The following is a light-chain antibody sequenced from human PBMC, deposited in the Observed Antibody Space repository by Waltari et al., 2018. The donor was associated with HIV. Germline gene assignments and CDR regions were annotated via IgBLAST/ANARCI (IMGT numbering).Light chain of an antibody. CDR2: EGS. Sequence: QSALTQPPSASGSPGQAITISCTGTSSDVGGYNFVSWYQQHPGKAPKLMIYEGSKRPSGVSNRFSGSKSGNMASLTISGLQAEDEADYYCCSYTSSNTYVFGTGTEVSVL. V-gene: IGLV2-23*01. CDR3: CSYTSSNTYV. CDR1: SSDVGGYNF. J-gene: IGLJ1*01.